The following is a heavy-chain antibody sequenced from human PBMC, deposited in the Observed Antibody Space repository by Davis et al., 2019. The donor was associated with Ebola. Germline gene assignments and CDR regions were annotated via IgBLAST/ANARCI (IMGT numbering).Heavy chain of an antibody. CDR2: ISGSGGST. CDR3: AREYVAAAGTYGY. CDR1: GFTFSSYS. V-gene: IGHV3-23*01. J-gene: IGHJ4*02. Sequence: GESLKISCAASGFTFSSYSMNWVRQAPGKGLEWVSAISGSGGSTYYADSVKGRFTISRDNSKNTLYLQMNSLRAEDTAVYYCAREYVAAAGTYGYWGQGTLVTVSS. D-gene: IGHD6-13*01.